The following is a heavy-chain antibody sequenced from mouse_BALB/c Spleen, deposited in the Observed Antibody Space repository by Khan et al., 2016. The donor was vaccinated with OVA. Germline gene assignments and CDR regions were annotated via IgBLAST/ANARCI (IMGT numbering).Heavy chain of an antibody. CDR3: SRSGYGSFAY. D-gene: IGHD1-2*01. V-gene: IGHV1S29*02. CDR1: GYTFTDFN. CDR2: IFPNNGDT. Sequence: VQLQQSGPDLVKPGASVRISCKTSGYTFTDFNLDWVKQSHGKSLEWIGYIFPNNGDTGYNQKLKTQATLTVDSSTSTAYLEIRSLTSSASAVNYCSRSGYGSFAYWGQGTLVTVSA. J-gene: IGHJ3*01.